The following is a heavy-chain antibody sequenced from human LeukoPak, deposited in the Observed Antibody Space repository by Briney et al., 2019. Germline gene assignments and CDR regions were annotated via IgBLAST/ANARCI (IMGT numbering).Heavy chain of an antibody. CDR2: INYGGNT. D-gene: IGHD3-10*01. J-gene: IGHJ4*02. Sequence: SETLSLTCTVSGGSISSGAHYWNWIRQHPGKGLEWIGYINYGGNTYYNPSLKSRVTISADTSKNQFSLKLSSVTAADTAVYYCARGGSGEGYWGQGTLVTVSS. CDR3: ARGGSGEGY. CDR1: GGSISSGAHY. V-gene: IGHV4-31*03.